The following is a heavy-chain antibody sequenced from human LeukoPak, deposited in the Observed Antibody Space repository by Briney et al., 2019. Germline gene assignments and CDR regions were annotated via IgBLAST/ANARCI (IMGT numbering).Heavy chain of an antibody. CDR3: ASFSGSYLIEN. V-gene: IGHV4-4*07. J-gene: IGHJ4*02. D-gene: IGHD1-26*01. Sequence: SETLSLTCTVSGGSISTYYWNWIRQPAGKGLEWIGRIQPSGGTNYNPSLKSRITVSVDTSKNQFSLKLTSVTAADTAVYYCASFSGSYLIENWGQGTLVTVSS. CDR2: IQPSGGT. CDR1: GGSISTYY.